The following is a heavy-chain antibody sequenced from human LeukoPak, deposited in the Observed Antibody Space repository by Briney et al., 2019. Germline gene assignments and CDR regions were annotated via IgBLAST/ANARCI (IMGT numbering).Heavy chain of an antibody. CDR2: ISGTGGGT. V-gene: IGHV3-23*01. J-gene: IGHJ4*02. Sequence: PGGSLRLSCAASGFTFSSYAMSWVRQAPGRGLEWVSDISGTGGGTHYADSVKGRFTISRDNSRNTLYLQMSSLRAKDTAVYYCAKDLIWGQGTLVTVSS. CDR1: GFTFSSYA. CDR3: AKDLI.